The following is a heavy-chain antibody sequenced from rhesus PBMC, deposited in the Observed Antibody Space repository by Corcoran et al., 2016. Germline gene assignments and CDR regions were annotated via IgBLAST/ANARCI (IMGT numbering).Heavy chain of an antibody. V-gene: IGHV4-106*01. CDR3: ASWNRGDAFDF. D-gene: IGHD1-1*01. CDR2: IYGSGGGT. Sequence: QVQLQESGPGLVKPSATLSLTCAVSGGSISDDYYWSWIRQPPGKGLEWIGYIYGSGGGTNYNPSLKNRVTISIDTSKNQFSLKLSSVTAADTAVYYCASWNRGDAFDFWGQGLRVTVSS. CDR1: GGSISDDYY. J-gene: IGHJ3*01.